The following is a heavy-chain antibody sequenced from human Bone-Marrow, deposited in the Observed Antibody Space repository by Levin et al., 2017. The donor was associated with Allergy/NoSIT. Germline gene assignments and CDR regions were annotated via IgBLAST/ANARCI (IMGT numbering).Heavy chain of an antibody. D-gene: IGHD3-16*02. V-gene: IGHV4-39*01. Sequence: SQTLSLPCTVSNGSISSSIYYWGWIRQPPGKGLEYVGSIYYSGDTFYNPSLRSRVTISVDTSKNQFSLKLSSVTAADTAVYYCARNLVHEDYIWGSYRGDHDYFDYWGQGAPVTVSS. CDR3: ARNLVHEDYIWGSYRGDHDYFDY. CDR2: IYYSGDT. J-gene: IGHJ4*02. CDR1: NGSISSSIYY.